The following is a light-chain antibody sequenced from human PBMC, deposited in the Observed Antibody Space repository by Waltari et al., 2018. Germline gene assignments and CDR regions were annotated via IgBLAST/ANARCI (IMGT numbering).Light chain of an antibody. J-gene: IGLJ2*01. CDR3: ATWDSSLRVVL. CDR1: SSNIGSNF. V-gene: IGLV1-51*01. CDR2: DND. Sequence: QSVLTQPPSVSAAPGQTVTISCPGGSSNIGSNFVSWYQQLPGTAPKFLIYDNDKRPSGIPDRFAGSKSGTSATLGITGLQTGDEADYYCATWDSSLRVVLFGGGTKLTVL.